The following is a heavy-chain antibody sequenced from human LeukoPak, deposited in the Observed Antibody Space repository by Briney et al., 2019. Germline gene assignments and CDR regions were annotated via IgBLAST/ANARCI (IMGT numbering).Heavy chain of an antibody. J-gene: IGHJ6*02. CDR1: GFTFDDYA. CDR3: AKEALGQRYQLLASYYYGMDV. V-gene: IGHV3-9*01. CDR2: ISWNSGSI. D-gene: IGHD2-2*01. Sequence: PGGSLRLSCAASGFTFDDYAMHWVRQAPGKGLEWVSGISWNSGSIGYADSVKGRFTISRDNAKNSLYLQMNSLRAEDTALYYCAKEALGQRYQLLASYYYGMDVWGQGTTVAVSS.